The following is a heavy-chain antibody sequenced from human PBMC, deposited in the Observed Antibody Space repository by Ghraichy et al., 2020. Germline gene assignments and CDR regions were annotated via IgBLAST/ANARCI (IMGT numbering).Heavy chain of an antibody. Sequence: SQTLSLTCTVSGASISSYYWSWIRQPPGKGLEWIAYMSFIGSTNYNPSLKSRVTISVDTSKNQFSLKLSSVTAADTAVYYCARVLAAGRIPYYYMDVWGKGTTVIVSS. V-gene: IGHV4-59*01. J-gene: IGHJ6*03. CDR1: GASISSYY. D-gene: IGHD6-13*01. CDR3: ARVLAAGRIPYYYMDV. CDR2: MSFIGST.